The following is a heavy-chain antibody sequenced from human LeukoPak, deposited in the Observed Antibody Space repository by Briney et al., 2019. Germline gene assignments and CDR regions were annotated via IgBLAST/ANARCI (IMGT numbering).Heavy chain of an antibody. Sequence: SETLSLTCTVSGGSISSSSYYWGWIRQPPGKGLEWIGIIYSSGSIYYNPSLKSRVTISVDTSKNQFSLKLSSVTAADTAVYYCARHGYYYYYMDVWGKGTTVTVSS. CDR3: ARHGYYYYYMDV. V-gene: IGHV4-39*01. J-gene: IGHJ6*03. CDR2: IYSSGSI. CDR1: GGSISSSSYY.